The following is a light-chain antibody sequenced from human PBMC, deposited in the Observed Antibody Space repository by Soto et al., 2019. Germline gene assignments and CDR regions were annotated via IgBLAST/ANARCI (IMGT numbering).Light chain of an antibody. J-gene: IGKJ3*01. CDR3: QQSYSTPFD. V-gene: IGKV1-39*01. CDR1: QSISSY. Sequence: DIQMTQSPSSLSASVGDRVTITCRASQSISSYLNWYQQKPGKAPKLLIYAASSLQSGVPSRFSGSGSATDFTLTISTLPPEDFATYYCQQSYSTPFDFGPGTKLDIK. CDR2: AAS.